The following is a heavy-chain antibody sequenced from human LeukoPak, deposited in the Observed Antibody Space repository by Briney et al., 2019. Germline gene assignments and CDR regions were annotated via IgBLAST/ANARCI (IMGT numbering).Heavy chain of an antibody. D-gene: IGHD5-12*01. CDR3: ARDFVSGYDLTRLDY. CDR1: GFTFSSYA. CDR2: ISYDGSNK. V-gene: IGHV3-30-3*01. Sequence: LVESGGGVVXPGRSLRLSCAASGFTFSSYAMHWVRQAPGKGLEWEAVISYDGSNKYYADSVKGRFTTSRDNCKNTLYLQMNSLRAEDTAVYYCARDFVSGYDLTRLDYWGQGTLVTVSS. J-gene: IGHJ4*02.